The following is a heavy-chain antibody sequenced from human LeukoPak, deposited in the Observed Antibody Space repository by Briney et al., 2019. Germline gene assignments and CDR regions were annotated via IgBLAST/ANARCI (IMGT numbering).Heavy chain of an antibody. D-gene: IGHD3-3*02. J-gene: IGHJ5*02. CDR2: IYYSGST. Sequence: PSETLSLTCTVSGGSISSSSYYWGWIRQPPGKGLEWIGSIYYSGSTYYNPSLKSRVTISVDTSKNQFSLKLSSVTAADTAVYYCARSWVRGHHVHSNWFDPWGQGTLVTVSS. CDR3: ARSWVRGHHVHSNWFDP. V-gene: IGHV4-39*01. CDR1: GGSISSSSYY.